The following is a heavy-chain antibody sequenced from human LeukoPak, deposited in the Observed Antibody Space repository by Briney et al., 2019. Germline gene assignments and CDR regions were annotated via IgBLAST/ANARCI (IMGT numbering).Heavy chain of an antibody. V-gene: IGHV4-39*07. CDR1: GGSISSTGYY. D-gene: IGHD3-22*01. J-gene: IGHJ3*02. CDR3: ARVHVNSGYYFGDAFDI. CDR2: IYHSGST. Sequence: PSETLSLTCTVSGGSISSTGYYWTWVRRPAGKGLEWIGRIYHSGSTYYNPSLKSRVTISVDTSKNQFSLKLSSVTAADTAIYYCARVHVNSGYYFGDAFDIWGQGTMVTVSS.